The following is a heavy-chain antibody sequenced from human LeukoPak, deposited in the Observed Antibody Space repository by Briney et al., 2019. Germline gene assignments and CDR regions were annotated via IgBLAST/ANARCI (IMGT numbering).Heavy chain of an antibody. V-gene: IGHV3-7*01. Sequence: GGSLRHSCAASGFTFSNYWMTWVRQAPRQGLEWVAGIKHDGGDKDYVDSVKGRFTISRDNAKNSLYLQMNSLKAEDTAVYYCAELGITMIGGVWGKGTTVTISS. CDR3: AELGITMIGGV. D-gene: IGHD3-10*02. CDR2: IKHDGGDK. J-gene: IGHJ6*04. CDR1: GFTFSNYW.